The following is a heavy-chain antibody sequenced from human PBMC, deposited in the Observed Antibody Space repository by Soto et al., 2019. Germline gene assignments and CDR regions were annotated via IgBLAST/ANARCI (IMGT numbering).Heavy chain of an antibody. V-gene: IGHV3-53*01. J-gene: IGHJ4*02. Sequence: EVQLVESGGGLIQPGGSLSLSCAASGFTVSSNYMSCVRQAPGKGLVWVSVIYSGGSTYYADSVKGRFTISRDNSKNTLYLQMNSLRAEDTAVYYCAKDTYYYDSRGSAYYFASWGQGTLVTVSS. CDR2: IYSGGST. D-gene: IGHD3-22*01. CDR1: GFTVSSNY. CDR3: AKDTYYYDSRGSAYYFAS.